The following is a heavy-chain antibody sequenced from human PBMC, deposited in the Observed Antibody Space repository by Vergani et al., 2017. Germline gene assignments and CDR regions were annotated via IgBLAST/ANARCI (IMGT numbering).Heavy chain of an antibody. CDR3: AKEGRSGITPFVAD. CDR2: INRGSTT. CDR1: GFTFSSDA. Sequence: EVQLLESGGDLVQPGGSLRLSCAASGFTFSSDAMSWVRQAPGKGLEWVSAINRGSTTYYADSVKGRFTISRDNSKNTVFLQMNSLRAADTAVYYCAKEGRSGITPFVADWGQGTLVTVSS. V-gene: IGHV3-23*01. J-gene: IGHJ4*02. D-gene: IGHD1-14*01.